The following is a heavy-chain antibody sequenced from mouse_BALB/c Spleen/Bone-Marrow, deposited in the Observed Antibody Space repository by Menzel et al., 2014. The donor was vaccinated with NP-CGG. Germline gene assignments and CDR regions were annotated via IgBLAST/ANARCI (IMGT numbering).Heavy chain of an antibody. CDR1: GYTFTDKW. D-gene: IGHD2-4*01. CDR3: ARGGHDFSLDY. CDR2: IDTSDSYI. Sequence: QVQLQQSGAEFVMPGASVKMSCKASGYTFTDKWMHWVKQRPGQGLERIGAIDTSDSYINYNQKFKGKASLTVDASSSTAYMPLSSLTSDDSAVYYCARGGHDFSLDYWGQGTSVIVSS. V-gene: IGHV1-69*01. J-gene: IGHJ4*01.